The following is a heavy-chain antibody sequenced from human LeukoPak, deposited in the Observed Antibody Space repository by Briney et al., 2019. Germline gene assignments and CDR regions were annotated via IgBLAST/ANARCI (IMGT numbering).Heavy chain of an antibody. D-gene: IGHD2-2*01. J-gene: IGHJ4*02. CDR1: GGTFSSYA. CDR3: ASSHCSSTSCLSTTFDY. Sequence: ASVKVSCKASGGTFSSYAISWVRQAPGQWLEWMGGIIPIFGTANYAQKFQGRVTITTDESTSTAYMELSSLRSEDTAVYYCASSHCSSTSCLSTTFDYWGQGTLVTVSS. CDR2: IIPIFGTA. V-gene: IGHV1-69*05.